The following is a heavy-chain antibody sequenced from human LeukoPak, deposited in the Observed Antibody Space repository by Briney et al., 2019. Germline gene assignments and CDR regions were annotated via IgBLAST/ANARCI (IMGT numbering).Heavy chain of an antibody. J-gene: IGHJ5*02. D-gene: IGHD3-3*01. CDR2: IYYSGST. V-gene: IGHV4-59*01. CDR3: ARARITIFGAAPGWFDP. CDR1: GGSISSYY. Sequence: SETLSLTCTVSGGSISSYYWSWIRQPPGKGLEWIGYIYYSGSTNYNPSLKSRVTISVDTSKNQFSLKLSSETAADTAVYYCARARITIFGAAPGWFDPWGQGTLVTVSS.